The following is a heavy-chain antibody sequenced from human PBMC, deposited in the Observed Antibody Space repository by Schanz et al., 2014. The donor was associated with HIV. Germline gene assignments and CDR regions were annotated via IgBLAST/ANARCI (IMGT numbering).Heavy chain of an antibody. CDR3: AREPDVVVSQTHYYYYGMDV. V-gene: IGHV1-2*02. D-gene: IGHD2-21*01. CDR2: INPNSGAS. J-gene: IGHJ6*02. CDR1: GYSFTDHY. Sequence: QVQLVQSGAEVKSPGASVKVSCRASGYSFTDHYIHWVRQAPGQGLEWMGWINPNSGASQFVQKFQDAIAMTSDTSMSTAYMEMTRLRSDATSVYFCAREPDVVVSQTHYYYYGMDVWGRGTTVTVSS.